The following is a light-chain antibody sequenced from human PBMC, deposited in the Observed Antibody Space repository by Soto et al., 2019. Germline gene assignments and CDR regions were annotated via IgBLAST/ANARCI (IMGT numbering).Light chain of an antibody. V-gene: IGLV1-40*01. CDR1: SSNIGAGYD. Sequence: QSVLTQPPSVSGAPGQRVTISCTGSSSNIGAGYDVHWYQQLPGTAPKLLIYGNSNRPSGVPDRFSGSKSGTSASLAITGLQAEDEAGYYCQSSDSSLSGSVVFGGGTKVTVL. CDR3: QSSDSSLSGSVV. CDR2: GNS. J-gene: IGLJ2*01.